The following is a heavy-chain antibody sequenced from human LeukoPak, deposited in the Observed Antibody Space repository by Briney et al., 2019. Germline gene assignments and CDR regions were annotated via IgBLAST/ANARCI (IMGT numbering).Heavy chain of an antibody. V-gene: IGHV3-21*01. CDR3: ARVFIAAAPAMDV. D-gene: IGHD6-13*01. Sequence: PGGSLRLSCAASGFTFSSYSMNWVRQAPGKGLEWVSSISSSSSYIYYADSVKGRFTISRDNAKNSLYLQMNSLRAEDTAVYYCARVFIAAAPAMDVWGQGTTVTVSS. CDR1: GFTFSSYS. CDR2: ISSSSSYI. J-gene: IGHJ6*02.